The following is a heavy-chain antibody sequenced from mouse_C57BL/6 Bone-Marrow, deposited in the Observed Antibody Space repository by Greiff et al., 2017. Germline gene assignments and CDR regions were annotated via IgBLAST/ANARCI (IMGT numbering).Heavy chain of an antibody. CDR1: GFTFSSYA. Sequence: EVKLMESGGGLVKPGGSLKLSCAASGFTFSSYAMSWVRQTPEKRLEWVATISDGGSYTYYPDNVKGRFTISRDNAKNNLYLQMSHLKSEDTAMYYCARGRNPHFFDYWGQGTTLTVSS. J-gene: IGHJ2*01. CDR2: ISDGGSYT. CDR3: ARGRNPHFFDY. V-gene: IGHV5-4*03.